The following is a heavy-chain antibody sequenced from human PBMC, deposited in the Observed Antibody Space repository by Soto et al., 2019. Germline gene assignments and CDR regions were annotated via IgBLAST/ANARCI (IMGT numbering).Heavy chain of an antibody. V-gene: IGHV3-66*01. D-gene: IGHD6-13*01. CDR1: GFTVSSNY. CDR2: IYSGGST. CDR3: ARGPPYGAAGYYFDY. Sequence: EVQLVESGGGLVQPGGSLRLSCAASGFTVSSNYMSWVRQAPGKGLEWVSVIYSGGSTYYADSVKGRFTISRDNSKNTLYLQMNSLRAEDTAVYYCARGPPYGAAGYYFDYWGQGTLVTVSS. J-gene: IGHJ4*02.